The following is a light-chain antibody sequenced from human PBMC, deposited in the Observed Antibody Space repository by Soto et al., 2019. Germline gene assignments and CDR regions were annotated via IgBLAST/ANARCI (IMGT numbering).Light chain of an antibody. Sequence: DIQMTQSPSTLSASAGDRVTITCRASQSISIWLAWYQQKPGKAPKILIYDASTLQTGVPSRFGGGGSGTEFTLTISGLQPDDFATYYCQQYNSYSPWTFGPGTKVDIK. V-gene: IGKV1-5*01. J-gene: IGKJ1*01. CDR3: QQYNSYSPWT. CDR2: DAS. CDR1: QSISIW.